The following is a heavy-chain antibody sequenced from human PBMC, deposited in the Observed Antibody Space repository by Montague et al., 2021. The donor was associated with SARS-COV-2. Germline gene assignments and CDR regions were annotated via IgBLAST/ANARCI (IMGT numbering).Heavy chain of an antibody. V-gene: IGHV4-39*01. J-gene: IGHJ4*02. CDR2: NDESGAI. Sequence: SETLSLTCTVSGGSISSSTYNWGCIRQAPGKGLVWIGNNDESGAISYTPYLSSRFTISVDTSKNPFSLKLRSVTAADTAVYFSARVGRKQNYYFDYWGQGALVTVSS. CDR1: GGSISSSTYN. CDR3: ARVGRKQNYYFDY. D-gene: IGHD1-14*01.